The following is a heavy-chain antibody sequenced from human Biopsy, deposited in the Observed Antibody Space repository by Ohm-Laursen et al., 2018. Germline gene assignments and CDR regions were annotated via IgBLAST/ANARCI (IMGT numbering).Heavy chain of an antibody. D-gene: IGHD1-14*01. CDR3: ARDTELLSIGLDYNFGMVV. V-gene: IGHV1-69*06. Sequence: SVKVSCKVSGDRFSNYPISWVRQAPGQGLEWMGGIIPIFNTPKYAQRFQGRVTITAVRSTTTAYMELSSLRSEDTAVYYCARDTELLSIGLDYNFGMVVWGQGTTVTVSS. J-gene: IGHJ6*02. CDR1: GDRFSNYP. CDR2: IIPIFNTP.